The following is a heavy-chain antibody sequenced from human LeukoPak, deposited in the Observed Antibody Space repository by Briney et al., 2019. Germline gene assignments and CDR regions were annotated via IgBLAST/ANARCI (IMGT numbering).Heavy chain of an antibody. CDR1: GYNFTTYW. V-gene: IGHV5-51*01. Sequence: GESLKISCKGSGYNFTTYWIGRVRQMPGKGLEWMGIIYPGDSDTRYSPSFQGQVTISADKSITTAYLQWSSLKASDTAMYYCARGSMRQFDYWGQGALVTVSS. J-gene: IGHJ4*02. CDR3: ARGSMRQFDY. CDR2: IYPGDSDT.